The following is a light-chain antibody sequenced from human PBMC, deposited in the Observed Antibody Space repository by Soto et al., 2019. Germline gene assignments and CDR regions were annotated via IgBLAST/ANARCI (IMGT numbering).Light chain of an antibody. CDR1: SSDVGGYNY. CDR3: SSYTSSSTDV. J-gene: IGLJ1*01. CDR2: DVS. V-gene: IGLV2-14*01. Sequence: QSALTQPASVSGSPGQSITISCTGTSSDVGGYNYVSWYQQHPGKAPKLMISDVSNRPSGVSNRFSGSKSGNTASLTISGLPTEDEADYYCSSYTSSSTDVFGTGTKLTVL.